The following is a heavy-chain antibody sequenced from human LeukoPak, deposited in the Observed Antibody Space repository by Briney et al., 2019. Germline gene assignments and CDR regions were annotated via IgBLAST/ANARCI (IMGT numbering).Heavy chain of an antibody. CDR1: GYTFSDYD. Sequence: GASVKVSCKASGYTFSDYDINWVRQATGQGLEWMGWMNPNSGNTGYAQKFHGRGTMTRNTSINTAYMELSRLRSEDTAVYYCARGGTRYCTSTSCSDYYYYGMDVWGQGTTVTVSS. D-gene: IGHD2-2*01. CDR2: MNPNSGNT. J-gene: IGHJ6*02. V-gene: IGHV1-8*01. CDR3: ARGGTRYCTSTSCSDYYYYGMDV.